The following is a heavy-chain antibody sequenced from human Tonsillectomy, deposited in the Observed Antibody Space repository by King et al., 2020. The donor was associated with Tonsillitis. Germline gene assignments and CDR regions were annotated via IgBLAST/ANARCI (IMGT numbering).Heavy chain of an antibody. D-gene: IGHD4-17*01. CDR2: ISFDGSNK. V-gene: IGHV3-30-3*01. J-gene: IGHJ6*02. CDR3: ARRDGALDYYYYGVGV. CDR1: GFTFSSYA. Sequence: VQLVESGGGVVQPGRSLRLSCVASGFTFSSYAMHWVRQAPGKGLEWVADISFDGSNKYYSDSVKGRFTISGDNSKNTLYLQMNSLRAEDTAVYYCARRDGALDYYYYGVGVWGQGTTVTISS.